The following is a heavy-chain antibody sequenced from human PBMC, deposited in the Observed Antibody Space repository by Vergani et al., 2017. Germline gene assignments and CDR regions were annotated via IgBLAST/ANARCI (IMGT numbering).Heavy chain of an antibody. CDR2: NYHSGGA. Sequence: QLHLQESGPGLVKPSETLSLTCTVSGGSITSSSYYLGWLRQPAGKGREWVGNNYHSGGAYYNPSLKGRVTISVDTSKNQFFLEVTSVTAADTAIYFCARTESFILRYFHWALWGQGTLVTVSS. D-gene: IGHD3-9*01. J-gene: IGHJ4*02. V-gene: IGHV4-39*01. CDR1: GGSITSSSYY. CDR3: ARTESFILRYFHWAL.